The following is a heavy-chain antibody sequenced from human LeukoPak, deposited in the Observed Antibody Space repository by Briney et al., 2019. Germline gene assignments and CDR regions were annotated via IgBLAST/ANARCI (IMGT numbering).Heavy chain of an antibody. CDR1: GFTFSSYS. CDR2: ISSSSSYI. CDR3: ARDLGYCGGDCYSGSDWYFDL. D-gene: IGHD2-21*02. Sequence: GGSLRLSCAASGFTFSSYSMNWVRQAPGKGLEWVSSISSSSSYICYADSVKGRFTISRDNAKNSLYLQMNSLRAEDTAVYYCARDLGYCGGDCYSGSDWYFDLWGRGTLVTVSS. J-gene: IGHJ2*01. V-gene: IGHV3-21*01.